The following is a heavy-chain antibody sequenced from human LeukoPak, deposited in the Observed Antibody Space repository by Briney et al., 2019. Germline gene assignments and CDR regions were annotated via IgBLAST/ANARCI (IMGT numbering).Heavy chain of an antibody. CDR3: AREGVATVTARFDY. CDR1: GFTVSSNY. Sequence: GGFLRLSCAASGFTVSSNYMSWVRQAPGKGLEWDSVIYSGGTTYYADSVKGRFTISRDNSKNTLYLQMNSLRAEDTAVYYCAREGVATVTARFDYWGQGTLVTVSS. D-gene: IGHD5-12*01. CDR2: IYSGGTT. J-gene: IGHJ4*02. V-gene: IGHV3-66*01.